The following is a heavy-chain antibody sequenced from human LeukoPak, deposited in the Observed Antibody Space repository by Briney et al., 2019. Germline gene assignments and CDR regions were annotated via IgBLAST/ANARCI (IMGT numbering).Heavy chain of an antibody. CDR3: TTYYYDSSGHPYFDY. CDR1: GFTFSSYG. CDR2: IKSKPDGGTT. Sequence: PGRSLRLSCAASGFTFSSYGMHWVRQAPGKGLEWVGRIKSKPDGGTTDYAAPVKGRFTISRDDSKNMLYLQMNSLTTEDTAVYYCTTYYYDSSGHPYFDYWGQGTLVTVSS. J-gene: IGHJ4*02. D-gene: IGHD3-22*01. V-gene: IGHV3-15*07.